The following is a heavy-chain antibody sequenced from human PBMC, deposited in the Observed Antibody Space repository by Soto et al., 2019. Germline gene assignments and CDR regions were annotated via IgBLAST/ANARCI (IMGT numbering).Heavy chain of an antibody. J-gene: IGHJ5*02. CDR1: GSSITRGGYY. V-gene: IGHV4-31*03. Sequence: QVQLQESGPGLVKPSETLSLTCTVSGSSITRGGYYWSWIRQHPEKGLEWIGYIYNSGTTYYNPSLKSRVTISVDTSKNQSYLKLTSVTAADTAVYYCARDPAPWGQGTLVTVSS. CDR2: IYNSGTT. CDR3: ARDPAP.